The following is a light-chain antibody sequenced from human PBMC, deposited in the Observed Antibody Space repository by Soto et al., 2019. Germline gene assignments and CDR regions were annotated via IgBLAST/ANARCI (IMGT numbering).Light chain of an antibody. Sequence: QSVLTQPPSVSGTPGQRVTISCSGSSSNIGSNTVNWYQQLPGTAPKLLIYSNNQRPSGVPDRFSGSKSGTSASLAVSGLQSEDEADYYWAAWDDSLNGYVFGPGTKLTVL. CDR2: SNN. J-gene: IGLJ1*01. CDR1: SSNIGSNT. CDR3: AAWDDSLNGYV. V-gene: IGLV1-44*01.